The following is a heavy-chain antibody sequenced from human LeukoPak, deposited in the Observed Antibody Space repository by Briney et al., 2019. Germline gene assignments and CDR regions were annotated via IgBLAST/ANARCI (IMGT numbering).Heavy chain of an antibody. CDR1: GFIFRTYW. J-gene: IGHJ3*02. V-gene: IGHV3-7*01. CDR3: ARDQGGSYYRDAFDI. CDR2: IKQDGSEK. Sequence: PGGSLRLSCAASGFIFRTYWMSWVRQAPGQGLEWVANIKQDGSEKYYVDSVKGRFTISRDNAKNSLYLQMNSLRAEDTAVYYCARDQGGSYYRDAFDIWGQGTMVTVSS. D-gene: IGHD1-26*01.